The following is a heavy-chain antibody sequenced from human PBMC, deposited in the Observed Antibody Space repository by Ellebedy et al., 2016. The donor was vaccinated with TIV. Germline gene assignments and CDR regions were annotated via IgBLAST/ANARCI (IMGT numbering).Heavy chain of an antibody. CDR2: IYYSGST. D-gene: IGHD4-17*01. CDR3: ARDYDYGDYGVRYAFDI. Sequence: MPSETLSLTCTVSGGSISSGGYYWSWIRQHPGKGLEWIGYIYYSGSTYYNPSLKSRVTISVDTSKNQFSLKLSSVTAADTAVYYCARDYDYGDYGVRYAFDIWGQGTMVTVSS. CDR1: GGSISSGGYY. V-gene: IGHV4-31*03. J-gene: IGHJ3*02.